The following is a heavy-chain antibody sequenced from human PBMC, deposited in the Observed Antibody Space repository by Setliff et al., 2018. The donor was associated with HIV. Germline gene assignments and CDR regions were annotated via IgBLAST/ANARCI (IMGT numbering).Heavy chain of an antibody. J-gene: IGHJ4*02. CDR3: ARDDRWVYNDYLDY. CDR1: GGTFSSYA. CDR2: IIPIFGTA. D-gene: IGHD3-10*01. Sequence: SVKVSCKASGGTFSSYAISWVRQAPGQGLEWMGGIIPIFGTANYAQKFQGRVTITTDESTSTAYMELSSLRTEDTAVYFCARDDRWVYNDYLDYWGQGTLVTVSS. V-gene: IGHV1-69*05.